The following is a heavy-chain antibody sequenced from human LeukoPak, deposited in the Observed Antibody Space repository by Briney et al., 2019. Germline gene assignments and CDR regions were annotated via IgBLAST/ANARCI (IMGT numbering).Heavy chain of an antibody. CDR3: ASDWQWVFDY. V-gene: IGHV4-59*01. Sequence: SGTLSLTCTVSGGSIRSYFWSWIRQPPGKGLEWIGNIYYSGSTDYNPSLKSRVTISVDTSKNQFSLKLSSVTAADTAVYYCASDWQWVFDYWGQGTLVTVSS. CDR2: IYYSGST. J-gene: IGHJ4*02. D-gene: IGHD6-19*01. CDR1: GGSIRSYF.